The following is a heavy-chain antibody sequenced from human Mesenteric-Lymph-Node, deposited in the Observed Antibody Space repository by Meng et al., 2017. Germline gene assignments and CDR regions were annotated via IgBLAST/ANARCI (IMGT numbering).Heavy chain of an antibody. CDR1: GGSFSGYY. Sequence: GQLQQWGEGLLKPLETLSLTCAVYGGSFSGYYWSWIRQPPGKGLEWIGEINHSGSTNYNPSLKSRVTISVDTSKNQFSLKLSSVTAADTAVYYCARESSHYYDSTIDYWGQGTLVTVSS. V-gene: IGHV4-34*01. D-gene: IGHD3-22*01. CDR2: INHSGST. J-gene: IGHJ4*02. CDR3: ARESSHYYDSTIDY.